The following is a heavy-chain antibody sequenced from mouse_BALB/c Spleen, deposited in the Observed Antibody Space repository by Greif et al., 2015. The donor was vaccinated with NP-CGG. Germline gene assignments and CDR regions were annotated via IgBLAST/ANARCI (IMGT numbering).Heavy chain of an antibody. CDR3: ARGTTVVALDY. CDR1: GYTFTDYA. V-gene: IGHV1S137*01. J-gene: IGHJ2*01. CDR2: ISTYYGDA. Sequence: VQLQQSGAELVRPGVSVKISCKGSGYTFTDYAMHWVKQSHAKSLEWIGVISTYYGDASYNQKFKGKATMTVDKSSSTAYMELARLTSEDSAIYYCARGTTVVALDYWGQGTTLTVSS. D-gene: IGHD1-1*01.